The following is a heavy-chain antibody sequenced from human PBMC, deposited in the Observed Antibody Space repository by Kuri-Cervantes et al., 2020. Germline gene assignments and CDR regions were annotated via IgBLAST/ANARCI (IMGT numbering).Heavy chain of an antibody. V-gene: IGHV1-2*02. J-gene: IGHJ4*02. CDR1: GYTFTSYD. CDR2: INPNSGGT. D-gene: IGHD6-6*01. CDR3: ATHVRSIAAPLDY. Sequence: ASVKVSCKASGYTFTSYDINWVRQATGQGLEWMGWINPNSGGTNYAQKFQGRVTMTRDTSISTAYMELSRLRSDDTAVYYCATHVRSIAAPLDYWGQGTLVTVSS.